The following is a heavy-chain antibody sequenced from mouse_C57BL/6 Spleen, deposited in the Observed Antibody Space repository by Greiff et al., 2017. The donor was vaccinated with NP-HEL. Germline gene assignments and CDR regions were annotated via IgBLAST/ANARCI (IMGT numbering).Heavy chain of an antibody. CDR1: GFTFSDYG. CDR2: ISNLAYSI. CDR3: ARHSNYEGFAY. J-gene: IGHJ3*01. D-gene: IGHD2-5*01. V-gene: IGHV5-15*01. Sequence: EVMLVESGGGLVQPGGSLKLSCAASGFTFSDYGLAWVRQAPRKGPEWVAFISNLAYSIYYADTVTGRFTISRENAKNTLYLEMGSLRTEDTAMYYCARHSNYEGFAYWGQGTLVTVSA.